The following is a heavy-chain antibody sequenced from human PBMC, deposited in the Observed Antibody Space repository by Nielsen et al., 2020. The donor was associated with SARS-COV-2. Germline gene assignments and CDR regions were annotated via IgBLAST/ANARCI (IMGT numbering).Heavy chain of an antibody. J-gene: IGHJ6*03. Sequence: SQPLSPTCAGYGGSFCGHYCRWTRQPPGSGAGWPGEINHRGSTNYNPSLKSRVTISVDTSKNQFSLKQSSVTAADTAVYYCARGKPVKYSYGYYHYYYMDVWGKGTTVTVSS. CDR2: INHRGST. CDR1: GGSFCGHY. CDR3: ARGKPVKYSYGYYHYYYMDV. V-gene: IGHV4-34*01. D-gene: IGHD5-18*01.